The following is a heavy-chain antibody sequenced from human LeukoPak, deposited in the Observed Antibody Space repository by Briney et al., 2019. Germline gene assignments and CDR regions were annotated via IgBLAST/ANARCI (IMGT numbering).Heavy chain of an antibody. D-gene: IGHD2-21*01. CDR1: GFTVSSNY. J-gene: IGHJ4*02. V-gene: IGHV3-23*01. CDR3: AKLLPTQIVVANYHFDY. Sequence: GGSLRLSCAASGFTVSSNYMSSVRQAPGQGLEGVSAISGSGGSTYYADSVKGRFTIPRDNSKNTLYLQMNSLRAEDTAVYYCAKLLPTQIVVANYHFDYWGQGTLVTVSS. CDR2: ISGSGGST.